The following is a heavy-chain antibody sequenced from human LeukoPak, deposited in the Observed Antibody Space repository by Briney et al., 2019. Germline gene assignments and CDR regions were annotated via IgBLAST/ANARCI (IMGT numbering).Heavy chain of an antibody. D-gene: IGHD3-10*01. J-gene: IGHJ3*02. CDR2: ITGSGGST. Sequence: GGSLRLSCAASGFTFNSYAMSWVRQAPGKGLEWVSAITGSGGSTYYADSVKGRFTISRDNSKNTLYLQMNSLRAEDTAVYYCAKSEGASYGSGSYAFDIWGQGTMVTVSS. CDR3: AKSEGASYGSGSYAFDI. V-gene: IGHV3-23*01. CDR1: GFTFNSYA.